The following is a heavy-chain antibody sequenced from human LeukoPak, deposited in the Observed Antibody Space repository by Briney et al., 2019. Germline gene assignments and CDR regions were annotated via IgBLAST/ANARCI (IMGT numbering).Heavy chain of an antibody. V-gene: IGHV3-64*01. CDR2: ISSNGGST. CDR1: GFTFSSYA. CDR3: ARRTGEGNFDY. J-gene: IGHJ4*02. Sequence: GGSLRLSCAASGFTFSSYAMHWVRQAPGKGLEYVSAISSNGGSTYYANSVKGRFTISRDNSKNTLYLQMGSLRAEEMAVYYCARRTGEGNFDYWGQGTLVTVSS. D-gene: IGHD7-27*01.